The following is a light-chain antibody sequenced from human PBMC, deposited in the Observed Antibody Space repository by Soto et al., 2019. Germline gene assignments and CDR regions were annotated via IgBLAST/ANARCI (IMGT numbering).Light chain of an antibody. CDR1: QTVNNNY. CDR2: GAS. Sequence: EIVLTQPPGPLSVSPGDRVTLSCRASQTVNNNYLAWYQQKPGQAPRLLIYGASTPATGTLARFSGSGSGTHFTLTVSRLEPEDFAVYYCQQYGGSAPWTFGPGTKVDMK. V-gene: IGKV3-20*01. J-gene: IGKJ1*01. CDR3: QQYGGSAPWT.